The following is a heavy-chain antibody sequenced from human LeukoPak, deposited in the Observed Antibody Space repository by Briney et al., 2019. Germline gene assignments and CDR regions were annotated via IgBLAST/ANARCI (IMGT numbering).Heavy chain of an antibody. J-gene: IGHJ3*02. Sequence: PSETLSLTCTVSGGSISSSSYYWGWIRQPPGKGLEWIGSIYYSGSTYYNPSLKSRVTISVDTSKNQFSLKLSSVTAADTAVYYCARGAIRGVDAFNIWGQGTMVTVSS. CDR2: IYYSGST. V-gene: IGHV4-39*07. D-gene: IGHD1-26*01. CDR3: ARGAIRGVDAFNI. CDR1: GGSISSSSYY.